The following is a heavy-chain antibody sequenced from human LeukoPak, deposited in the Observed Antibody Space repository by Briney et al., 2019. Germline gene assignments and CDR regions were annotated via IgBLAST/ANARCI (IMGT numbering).Heavy chain of an antibody. CDR1: GFTFSSYA. V-gene: IGHV3-21*01. D-gene: IGHD3-9*01. CDR2: IITVSTTYF. Sequence: GGSLRLSCAASGFTFSSYAMSWVRQAPGRGLEWVSSIITVSTTYFQYADSVKGRFTISRDNAKNSLYLQMDSLRAEDTAVYYCARDFDRAGDYHHFDFWGQGTLVTVSS. CDR3: ARDFDRAGDYHHFDF. J-gene: IGHJ4*02.